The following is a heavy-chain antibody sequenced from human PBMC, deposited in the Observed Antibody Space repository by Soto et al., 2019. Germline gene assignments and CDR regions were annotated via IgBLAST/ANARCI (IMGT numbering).Heavy chain of an antibody. CDR3: AKDLAPWGYDMWTGYYPHYYGMDV. CDR1: GFTFSSYA. V-gene: IGHV3-23*01. Sequence: PVGSLRPSCAASGFTFSSYAMSWVRQAPGKGLEWVSAISGSGGSTYYADSVKGRFTISRDNSKNTLYLQMNSLRAEDTDVYYCAKDLAPWGYDMWTGYYPHYYGMDVWGQRTTVTVSS. J-gene: IGHJ6*02. D-gene: IGHD3-9*01. CDR2: ISGSGGST.